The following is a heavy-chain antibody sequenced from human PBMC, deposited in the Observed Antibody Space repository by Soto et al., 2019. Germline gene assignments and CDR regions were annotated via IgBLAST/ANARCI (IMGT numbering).Heavy chain of an antibody. Sequence: PSETLSLTCTFSGLTFIINSDFLYLSWIRQPPGKGLEWIGSIDNGGNTYYNPPLKSRVIVSADTSKNQFSLSLNSVTAADTAVYYCVKRYILVAQNWGQGILVSVSS. CDR3: VKRYILVAQN. CDR1: GLTFIINSDFLY. V-gene: IGHV4-39*01. D-gene: IGHD2-21*01. CDR2: IDNGGNT. J-gene: IGHJ4*02.